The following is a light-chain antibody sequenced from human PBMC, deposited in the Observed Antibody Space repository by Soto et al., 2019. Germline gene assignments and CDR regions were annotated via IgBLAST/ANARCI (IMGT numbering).Light chain of an antibody. CDR3: QQSYTTLWT. CDR2: GAS. Sequence: DIQMTQSPSFLSASVRDRVTITCRASQSIGRYLNWYQQKPGKAPKLLIYGASSLQSGVPSRFSGSGSGTDFTLTISSLQSEDFATYYCQQSYTTLWTFGQGTKVEIK. V-gene: IGKV1-39*01. CDR1: QSIGRY. J-gene: IGKJ1*01.